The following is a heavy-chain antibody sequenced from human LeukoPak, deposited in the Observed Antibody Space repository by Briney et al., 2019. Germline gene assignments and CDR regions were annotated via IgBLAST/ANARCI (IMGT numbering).Heavy chain of an antibody. Sequence: SQTLSLTCTVSGGSISSYYWSWIRQPPGKGLEWIGYIYYSGSTNYSPSLKSRVTISVDTSKNQFSLKLSSVTAADTAVYYCARGGGSSWYDAFDIWGQGTTVTVSS. D-gene: IGHD6-13*01. J-gene: IGHJ3*02. CDR2: IYYSGST. CDR3: ARGGGSSWYDAFDI. CDR1: GGSISSYY. V-gene: IGHV4-59*13.